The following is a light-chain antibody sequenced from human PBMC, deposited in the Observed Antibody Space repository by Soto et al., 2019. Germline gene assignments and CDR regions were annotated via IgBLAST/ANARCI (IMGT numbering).Light chain of an antibody. CDR1: QSVSSY. V-gene: IGKV3-11*01. CDR3: QQRSNWPLYT. J-gene: IGKJ2*01. CDR2: DAS. Sequence: EIVLTQSPATLSLSPGERATLSCRASQSVSSYLAWYQQKPGQAPRLLIYDASNRATGIPARFSGSGSGTDFTLTISSLEPEDFAVYYCQQRSNWPLYTFARGPSWRSN.